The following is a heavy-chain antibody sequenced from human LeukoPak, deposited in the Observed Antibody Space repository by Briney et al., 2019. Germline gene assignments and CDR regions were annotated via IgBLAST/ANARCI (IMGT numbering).Heavy chain of an antibody. CDR3: ASGLGTIGDY. CDR2: FFYTGST. V-gene: IGHV4-39*07. J-gene: IGHJ4*02. D-gene: IGHD3-3*01. Sequence: PSETLSLTCTVSDGSISSATYYWGWIRQPLNKGLDWIGSFFYTGSTYYSPSLKSRVTISVDTSENQLSLKLRSVTAADTAVYYCASGLGTIGDYWGQGTLVTVSS. CDR1: DGSISSATYY.